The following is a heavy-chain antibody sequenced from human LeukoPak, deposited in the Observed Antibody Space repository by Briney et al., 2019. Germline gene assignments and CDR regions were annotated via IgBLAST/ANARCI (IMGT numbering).Heavy chain of an antibody. CDR1: GLTFSDYY. Sequence: GGSLRLSCAASGLTFSDYYMSWIRQAPGKGLEWVSYISSSGSSIYYADSVKGRFTISRDNAKNSLNLQMNSLGAEDTAVYYCGVFDWYFDLWGRGTLVTVSS. J-gene: IGHJ2*01. CDR3: GVFDWYFDL. CDR2: ISSSGSSI. V-gene: IGHV3-11*04. D-gene: IGHD3-10*02.